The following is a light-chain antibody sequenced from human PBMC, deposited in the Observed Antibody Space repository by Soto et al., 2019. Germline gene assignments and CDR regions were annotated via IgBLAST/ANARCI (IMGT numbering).Light chain of an antibody. CDR1: QTIASY. Sequence: IQMTQSPSSLSASVGDRVTITCRASQTIASYLNWYQQKPGKAPRFLIYAASSLQSGVPSRFSGSGSGTDFTLTISSLQPEDFATYYCQQTNSFPLTFGGGTKVDIK. CDR2: AAS. V-gene: IGKV1-39*01. CDR3: QQTNSFPLT. J-gene: IGKJ4*01.